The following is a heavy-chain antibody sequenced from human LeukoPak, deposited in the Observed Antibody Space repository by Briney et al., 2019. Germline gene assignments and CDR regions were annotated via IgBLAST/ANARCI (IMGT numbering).Heavy chain of an antibody. D-gene: IGHD3-22*01. CDR2: ISYDGSNK. Sequence: PGGSLRLSCAASGFTFSSYGMHWVRQAPGKGLEWAAVISYDGSNKYYADSVKGRFTISRDNSKNTLYLQMNSLRAEDTAVYYCAKDLGAYYYDSSGYPWGQGTLVTVSS. CDR3: AKDLGAYYYDSSGYP. V-gene: IGHV3-30*18. J-gene: IGHJ5*02. CDR1: GFTFSSYG.